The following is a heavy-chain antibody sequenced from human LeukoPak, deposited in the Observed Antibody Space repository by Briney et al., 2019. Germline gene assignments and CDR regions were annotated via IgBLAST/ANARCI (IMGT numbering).Heavy chain of an antibody. D-gene: IGHD3-9*01. Sequence: GASVKVSCKTSGYTFTDDHLHWVRQAPGQGLEWMGWVNPNSGGTKYAQKFEGRVTIIRDTSISTAYMELRRLTSDDTAVYYCARERFDGFDHWGQGTLVTVSS. CDR3: ARERFDGFDH. V-gene: IGHV1-2*02. J-gene: IGHJ4*02. CDR2: VNPNSGGT. CDR1: GYTFTDDH.